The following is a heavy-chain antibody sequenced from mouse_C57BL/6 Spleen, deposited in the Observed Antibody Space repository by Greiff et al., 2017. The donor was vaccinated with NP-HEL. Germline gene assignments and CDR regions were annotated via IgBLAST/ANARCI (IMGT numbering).Heavy chain of an antibody. V-gene: IGHV1-69*01. CDR2: IDPSDSYT. J-gene: IGHJ3*01. CDR1: GYTFTSYW. Sequence: VQLQQPGAELVMPGASVKLSCKASGYTFTSYWMHWVKQRPGQGLEWIGEIDPSDSYTNYNQKFKGKSTLTVDKSSSTAYMQLSSLTSEDSAVYYCARTGYYGSSLAYWGQGTLVTVSA. CDR3: ARTGYYGSSLAY. D-gene: IGHD1-1*01.